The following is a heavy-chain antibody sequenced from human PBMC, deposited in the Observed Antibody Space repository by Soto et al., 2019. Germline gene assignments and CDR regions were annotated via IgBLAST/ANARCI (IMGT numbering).Heavy chain of an antibody. Sequence: QITLKESSPTLVNPTQTLTLTCSFSGFSLYTGGVGVGWIRQPPGKALEWLPLLYWDDSRRYNPSLKNTLTIAKDTSENQVVLTVTDMGPVDTGTYFCAHYTTDTYFDVWGKGAPVTVSS. J-gene: IGHJ6*04. CDR2: LYWDDSR. V-gene: IGHV2-5*02. CDR3: AHYTTDTYFDV. D-gene: IGHD1-1*01. CDR1: GFSLYTGGVG.